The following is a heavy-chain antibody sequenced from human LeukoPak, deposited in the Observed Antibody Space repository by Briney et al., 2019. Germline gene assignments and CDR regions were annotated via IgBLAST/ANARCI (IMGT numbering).Heavy chain of an antibody. CDR1: GGSFSGYY. CDR3: ARDVVPLLWFGELSAFDI. J-gene: IGHJ3*02. V-gene: IGHV4-34*01. CDR2: INHSGST. D-gene: IGHD3-10*01. Sequence: PSETLSLTCAVYGGSFSGYYWSWIRQPPGKGLEWIGEINHSGSTNYNTSLKSRVTISVDTSKNQFSLKLSSVTAADTAVYYCARDVVPLLWFGELSAFDIWGQGTMVTVSS.